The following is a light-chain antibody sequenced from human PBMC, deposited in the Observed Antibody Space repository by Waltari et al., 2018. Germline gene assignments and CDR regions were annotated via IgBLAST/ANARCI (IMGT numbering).Light chain of an antibody. J-gene: IGLJ2*01. CDR1: SSDVGAFHH. CDR2: DVS. CDR3: SSFIGTKSRI. V-gene: IGLV2-14*03. Sequence: QSALTQPASVSGSPGQSITISCTAASSDVGAFHHVSWYQQHPGKAPQLMIYDVSRRPSGVSNRFSGSKSGNTASLTISGLQAEDEADYYCSSFIGTKSRIFGRGTKLTVL.